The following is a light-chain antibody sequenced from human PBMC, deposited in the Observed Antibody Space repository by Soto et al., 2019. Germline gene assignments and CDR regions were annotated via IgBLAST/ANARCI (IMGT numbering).Light chain of an antibody. V-gene: IGKV3-20*01. Sequence: ELVLTQSPGTLSLSPGERATLSCRASQSIRSRFFAWYQQKAGQAPKLLIHHTSDRATDLPDRFSGSGSGTDFTLTIDRLEPEDLAVYYCQQYYTSPPKYTFGQGTKLEIK. CDR2: HTS. CDR1: QSIRSRF. CDR3: QQYYTSPPKYT. J-gene: IGKJ2*01.